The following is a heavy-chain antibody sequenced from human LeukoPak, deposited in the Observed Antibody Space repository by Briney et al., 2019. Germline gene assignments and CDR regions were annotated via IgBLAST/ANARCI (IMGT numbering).Heavy chain of an antibody. CDR2: LEYNGSP. CDR3: ARYWDASGYAAFDI. Sequence: SETLSLTCSVSDASIGSRGYFWAWIRQPPGKGLEWPGSLEYNGSPHYTPSLKSRVTMSAHTSKTRFSLELSSVSVADTAAYYCARYWDASGYAAFDIWGQGTMVTVSS. J-gene: IGHJ3*02. V-gene: IGHV4-39*02. D-gene: IGHD3-22*01. CDR1: DASIGSRGYF.